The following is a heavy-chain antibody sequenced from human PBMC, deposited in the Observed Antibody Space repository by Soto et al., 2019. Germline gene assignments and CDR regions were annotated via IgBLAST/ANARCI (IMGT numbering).Heavy chain of an antibody. CDR1: GGSISSSSYY. V-gene: IGHV4-39*01. Sequence: SETLSLTCTVSGGSISSSSYYWGWIRQPPGKGLEWIGSIYYSGSTYYNPSLKSRVTISVDTSKNQFSLKLSSVTAADTAVYYCARIAAAGTFRVYYYYYMDVWGKGTTVTVSS. CDR2: IYYSGST. CDR3: ARIAAAGTFRVYYYYYMDV. D-gene: IGHD6-13*01. J-gene: IGHJ6*03.